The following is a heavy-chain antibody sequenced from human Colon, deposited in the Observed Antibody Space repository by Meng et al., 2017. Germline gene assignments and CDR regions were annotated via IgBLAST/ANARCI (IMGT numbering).Heavy chain of an antibody. CDR1: GYSFTSYD. Sequence: QVQLVQSGAEVKKPGASVKVSCKTSGYSFTSYDINWVRQAPGQGLEWMGWISVYNGNTNYAQKFQGRVTMTTDTSTSTAYMELRSLRSDDTAVYYCARNYYDSSGYYYGYWGQGTLVTVSS. D-gene: IGHD3-22*01. V-gene: IGHV1-18*01. CDR3: ARNYYDSSGYYYGY. CDR2: ISVYNGNT. J-gene: IGHJ4*02.